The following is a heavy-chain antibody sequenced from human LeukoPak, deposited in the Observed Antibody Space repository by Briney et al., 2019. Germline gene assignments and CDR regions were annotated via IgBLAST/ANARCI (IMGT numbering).Heavy chain of an antibody. CDR2: IKQDESKR. V-gene: IGHV3-7*01. CDR3: AREASLYCSGNDCYWAFDR. D-gene: IGHD2-15*01. J-gene: IGHJ5*02. CDR1: GFTFSDHW. Sequence: GGSLRLSCAASGFTFSDHWMSWVRQAPGKGLEWVANIKQDESKRYYVDSVKGRFTISRDNAKNSLYLQINSLRAEVTAVYYCAREASLYCSGNDCYWAFDRWGQGTLVTVSS.